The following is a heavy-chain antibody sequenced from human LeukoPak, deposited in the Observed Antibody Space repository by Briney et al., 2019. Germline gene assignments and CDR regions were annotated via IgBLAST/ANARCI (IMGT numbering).Heavy chain of an antibody. D-gene: IGHD3-16*01. J-gene: IGHJ4*02. CDR3: ARRGYDYVWGSDY. Sequence: ASVKVSCKASGYTFTGYYMHWVRQAPGQGLEWMGWINPNSGGTNYAQKFQGRVTMTRDTSISTAYMELSRLRSDDTAVYYCARRGYDYVWGSDYRGQGTLVTVSS. CDR1: GYTFTGYY. CDR2: INPNSGGT. V-gene: IGHV1-2*02.